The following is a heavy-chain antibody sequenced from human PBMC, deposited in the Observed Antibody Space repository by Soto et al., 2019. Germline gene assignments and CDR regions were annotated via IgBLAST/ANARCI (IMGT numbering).Heavy chain of an antibody. CDR1: GFSLSAYW. CDR3: VRVLKSIGWDNDVFDI. Sequence: PGGSLRLSCAASGFSLSAYWMHWVRQAPGKGLVWVSRIDTYGSATKYADSVEGRFTISKDNAANTLYLQMNNLRADDTAVYYCVRVLKSIGWDNDVFDIWGQGTMVPVSS. V-gene: IGHV3-74*01. D-gene: IGHD6-19*01. CDR2: IDTYGSAT. J-gene: IGHJ3*02.